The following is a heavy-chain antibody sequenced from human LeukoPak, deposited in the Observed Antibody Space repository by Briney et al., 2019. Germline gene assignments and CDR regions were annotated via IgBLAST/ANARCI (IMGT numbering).Heavy chain of an antibody. CDR3: AKALTIAAAGTVWVSDF. V-gene: IGHV3-23*01. CDR1: GFTFSSYA. CDR2: ISHSGDST. J-gene: IGHJ4*02. D-gene: IGHD6-13*01. Sequence: PGGSLRLSCAASGFTFSSYAMSWVRQAPGKGLEWVSAISHSGDSTYYADSVKGRFTISRDNSKNTLYLQMNSLRAEDTAVYYCAKALTIAAAGTVWVSDFWGQGTLVTVSS.